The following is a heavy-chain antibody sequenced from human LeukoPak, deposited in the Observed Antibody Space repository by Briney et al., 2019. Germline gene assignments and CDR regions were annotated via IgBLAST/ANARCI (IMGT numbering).Heavy chain of an antibody. CDR2: INSGSDTV. CDR3: VRDAGSRDWFDP. D-gene: IGHD5-24*01. J-gene: IGHJ5*02. Sequence: PGGSLRLSCVASGFPFNSYVVNWVRQVPGKGLEWVSYINSGSDTVYYADSVRGRFTISRDNAKNSLSLQMNSLRAEDTAVYYCVRDAGSRDWFDPWGQGILVTVSS. CDR1: GFPFNSYV. V-gene: IGHV3-48*01.